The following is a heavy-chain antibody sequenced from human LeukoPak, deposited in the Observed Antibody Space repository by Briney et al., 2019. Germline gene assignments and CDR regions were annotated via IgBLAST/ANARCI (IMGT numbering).Heavy chain of an antibody. CDR2: FDREDDET. J-gene: IGHJ4*01. CDR3: ATGGPFSRSFAY. V-gene: IGHV1-24*01. D-gene: IGHD3-10*01. CDR1: GYTLIEVS. Sequence: ASVKVSCKVSGYTLIEVSLNWVRQTPGKGLEWMGGFDREDDETIYAQKFQGRVTMTEDTSTDTAYMELSSLRSEDTAVYYCATGGPFSRSFAYWGQEPWSPSRQ.